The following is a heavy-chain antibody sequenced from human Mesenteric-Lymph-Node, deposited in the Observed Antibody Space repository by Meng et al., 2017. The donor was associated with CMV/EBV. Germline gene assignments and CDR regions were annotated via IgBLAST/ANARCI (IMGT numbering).Heavy chain of an antibody. CDR3: ARTTRDVAVTGTNYYYGMDV. J-gene: IGHJ6*02. Sequence: GESLKISCAASGFTFSSYWMSWVRQAPGKGLEWVANIKQDGSEKYYVDSVKGRFTISRDNAKNSLYLQMNSLRAEDTSVYYCARTTRDVAVTGTNYYYGMDVWGQGTTVTVSS. CDR1: GFTFSSYW. CDR2: IKQDGSEK. D-gene: IGHD6-19*01. V-gene: IGHV3-7*01.